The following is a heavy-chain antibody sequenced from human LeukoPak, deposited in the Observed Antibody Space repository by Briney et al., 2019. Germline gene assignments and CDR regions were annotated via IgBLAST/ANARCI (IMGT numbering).Heavy chain of an antibody. CDR3: ARDPVEWELLFDY. D-gene: IGHD1-26*01. J-gene: IGHJ4*02. CDR2: MNIDGSEK. Sequence: PGGSLRLSCAASGFTFSNYWMGWVRQAPGKRLEWVANMNIDGSEKYYADSVKGRFSISRDNARNSVYLQMASLRVEDTAVYYCARDPVEWELLFDYWGQGTLVTVSS. V-gene: IGHV3-7*01. CDR1: GFTFSNYW.